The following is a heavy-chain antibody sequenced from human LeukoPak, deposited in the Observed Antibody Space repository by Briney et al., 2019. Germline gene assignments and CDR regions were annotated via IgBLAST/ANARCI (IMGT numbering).Heavy chain of an antibody. J-gene: IGHJ3*02. Sequence: SETLSLTCTVSGGSISSSSYYWGWIRQPPGKGLEWIGSIYYSGSTYYNPSLKSRVTISVDTSKNQFSLKLSSVTAADTAVYYCARDGGDRHHFWSGYIYGDAFDIWGQGTMVTVSS. D-gene: IGHD3-3*02. CDR3: ARDGGDRHHFWSGYIYGDAFDI. CDR1: GGSISSSSYY. CDR2: IYYSGST. V-gene: IGHV4-39*07.